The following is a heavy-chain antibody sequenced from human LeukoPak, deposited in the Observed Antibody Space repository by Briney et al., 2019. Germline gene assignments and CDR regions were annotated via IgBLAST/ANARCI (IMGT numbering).Heavy chain of an antibody. CDR3: AKGHSSGAHVPFDY. J-gene: IGHJ4*02. V-gene: IGHV3-23*01. Sequence: PGRSLRLSRAASGFIFSSYGMHWVRQAPGKGLEWVSAISGSGGSTYYADSVKGRFTISRDNSKNTLYLQMNSLRAEDTAVYYCAKGHSSGAHVPFDYWGQGTLVTVSS. CDR1: GFIFSSYG. CDR2: ISGSGGST. D-gene: IGHD6-19*01.